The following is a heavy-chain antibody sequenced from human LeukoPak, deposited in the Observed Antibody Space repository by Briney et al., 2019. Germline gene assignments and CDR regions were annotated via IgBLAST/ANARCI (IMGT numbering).Heavy chain of an antibody. CDR1: GGSISSSNYY. Sequence: TSETLSLTCTVSGGSISSSNYYWGWIRQPPGKGLEWIGYIYYSGSTNYNPSLKSRVTISVDTSKNQFSLKLSSVTAADTAVYYCARYNYDFWSGYSKWFDPWGQGTLVTVSS. CDR2: IYYSGST. J-gene: IGHJ5*02. D-gene: IGHD3-3*01. V-gene: IGHV4-61*05. CDR3: ARYNYDFWSGYSKWFDP.